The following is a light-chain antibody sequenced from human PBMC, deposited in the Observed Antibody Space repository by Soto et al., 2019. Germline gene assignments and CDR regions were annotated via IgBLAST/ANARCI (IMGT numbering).Light chain of an antibody. CDR3: SSYTSSSTLEYV. CDR1: SSDHGGYNY. Sequence: QSVLAQPASVSASPGQSITISCTGTSSDHGGYNYVSWYQQHPGKAPKLMIYDVSNRPSGVSNRFSGSKSGNTASLTISGLHAEDEAAYYCSSYTSSSTLEYVFGTGTKVTVL. V-gene: IGLV2-14*01. J-gene: IGLJ1*01. CDR2: DVS.